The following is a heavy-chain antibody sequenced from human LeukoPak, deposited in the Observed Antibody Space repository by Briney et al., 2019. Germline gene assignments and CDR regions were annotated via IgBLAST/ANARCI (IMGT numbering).Heavy chain of an antibody. V-gene: IGHV4-59*12. CDR3: ARVRYCSSTSCPDAFDI. CDR2: ISHSGST. J-gene: IGHJ3*02. D-gene: IGHD2-2*01. Sequence: SETLSLTCTVSGGSFTDYYWSWIRQPPGKGLEWIAYISHSGSTNYNPSLKSRVTISVDTSKNQFSLKLSSVTAADTAVYYCARVRYCSSTSCPDAFDIWGQGTMVTVSS. CDR1: GGSFTDYY.